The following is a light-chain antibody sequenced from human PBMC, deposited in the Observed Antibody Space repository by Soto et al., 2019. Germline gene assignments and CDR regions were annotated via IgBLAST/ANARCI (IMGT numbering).Light chain of an antibody. Sequence: QSVLTQPPSASGTPGQTVTISCSGASSNIGSNAVNWYQQLPGTAPQLLIYTNNERPSGVPDRFSGSKSGTSASLAITGLQSEDEADYHCAAWDDSLNAVVFGGGTKLTVL. CDR2: TNN. J-gene: IGLJ2*01. CDR1: SSNIGSNA. CDR3: AAWDDSLNAVV. V-gene: IGLV1-44*01.